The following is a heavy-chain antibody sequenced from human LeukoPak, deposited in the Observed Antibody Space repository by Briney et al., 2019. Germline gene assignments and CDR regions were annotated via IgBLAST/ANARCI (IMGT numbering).Heavy chain of an antibody. V-gene: IGHV4-4*07. Sequence: PSETLSLTCTISGGSLSPYSWNWIRQPAGEGLEWIGRIYSSGTTNYNPSLRSRVSMSVDTSKNQFSLKLSSVTAADTAVYYCARGREDGYNLYYFDYWGQGTLVTVSS. J-gene: IGHJ4*02. CDR2: IYSSGTT. D-gene: IGHD5-24*01. CDR1: GGSLSPYS. CDR3: ARGREDGYNLYYFDY.